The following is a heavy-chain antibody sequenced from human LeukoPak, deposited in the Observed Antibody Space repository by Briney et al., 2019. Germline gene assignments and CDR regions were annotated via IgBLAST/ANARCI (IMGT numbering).Heavy chain of an antibody. D-gene: IGHD1-14*01. Sequence: ASVKVSCTASGYTFTAYYMHGVRQPPGQGLEYMGWINPNSGGTNYAQKFQGRVSMTRDTSISTDYMELSGLRSDDTAVYYCGLSPNQFYFDYWGQGTLVTVSS. CDR1: GYTFTAYY. CDR3: GLSPNQFYFDY. CDR2: INPNSGGT. V-gene: IGHV1-2*02. J-gene: IGHJ4*02.